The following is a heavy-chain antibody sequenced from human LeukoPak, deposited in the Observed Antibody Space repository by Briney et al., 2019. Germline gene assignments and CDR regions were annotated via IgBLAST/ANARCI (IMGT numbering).Heavy chain of an antibody. CDR1: GFTFSSYG. D-gene: IGHD3-9*01. CDR3: ARGDTRYKKFPH. CDR2: ISYDGSNK. Sequence: PGGSLRLSCAASGFTFSSYGMHWVRQAPGKGLEWVAVISYDGSNKYYADSVKGRFTISRDNSKNTLYLQMDSLRAEDTAIYYCARGDTRYKKFPHWGQGTLVTVSS. J-gene: IGHJ1*01. V-gene: IGHV3-30*03.